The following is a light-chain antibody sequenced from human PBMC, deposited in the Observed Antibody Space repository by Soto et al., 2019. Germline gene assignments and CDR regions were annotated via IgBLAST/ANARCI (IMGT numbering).Light chain of an antibody. Sequence: EIVMTQSPATLSVSPGEGATLSCRASRSVDSNLAWYQQKPGQAPRLLIFGASTRATGIPTRFSGGGSGTDFTLTISSLQSEDFGLYFCQQYDKWPLTFGGGTKVDIK. V-gene: IGKV3D-15*01. CDR3: QQYDKWPLT. J-gene: IGKJ4*01. CDR2: GAS. CDR1: RSVDSN.